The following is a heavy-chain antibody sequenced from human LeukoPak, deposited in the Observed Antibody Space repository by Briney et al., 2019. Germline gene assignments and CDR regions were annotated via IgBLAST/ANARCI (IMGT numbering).Heavy chain of an antibody. D-gene: IGHD1-26*01. J-gene: IGHJ4*02. V-gene: IGHV4-38-2*02. CDR1: GYSISSGYY. Sequence: PSETLSLTCTVSGYSISSGYYWGWIRQPPGKGLEWIGSIYHSGSTYYNPSLKSRVTISVDTSKNQFSLKLSSVTAADTAVYYCARGLGSGSYYFDYWGQGTLVTVSS. CDR2: IYHSGST. CDR3: ARGLGSGSYYFDY.